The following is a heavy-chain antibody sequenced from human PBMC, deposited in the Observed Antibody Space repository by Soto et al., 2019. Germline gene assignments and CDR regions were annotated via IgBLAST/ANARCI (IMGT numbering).Heavy chain of an antibody. J-gene: IGHJ4*02. CDR2: ISYDGMNK. Sequence: GGSLRLSCEASGFTFSSYGMRWVRQAPGRGLEWVAVISYDGMNKNYGDSVKGRFTVSRDNPKNTLYLQIDSLKTEDTAVYYCTTCLRWRAVAASDLNPDQIDYWGQGALVTVSS. V-gene: IGHV3-30*03. CDR3: TTCLRWRAVAASDLNPDQIDY. CDR1: GFTFSSYG. D-gene: IGHD6-19*01.